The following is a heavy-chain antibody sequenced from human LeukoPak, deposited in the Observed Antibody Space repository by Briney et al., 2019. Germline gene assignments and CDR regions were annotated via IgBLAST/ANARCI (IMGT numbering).Heavy chain of an antibody. CDR1: GFTFSSYG. Sequence: PGGSLRLSCAASGFTFSSYGMHWVRQAQGKGLEWVAVIWCDGSNKYYADSVKGRFTISRDNSKNTLYLQMNSLRAEDTAVYYCASTVGPHWGQGTLVTVSS. J-gene: IGHJ4*02. V-gene: IGHV3-33*08. CDR3: ASTVGPH. CDR2: IWCDGSNK.